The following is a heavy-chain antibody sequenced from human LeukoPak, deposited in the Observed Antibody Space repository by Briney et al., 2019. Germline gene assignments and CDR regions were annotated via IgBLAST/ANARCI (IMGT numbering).Heavy chain of an antibody. D-gene: IGHD4-23*01. V-gene: IGHV5-51*01. CDR1: GYTFTNFW. CDR2: TYPGDSDT. Sequence: GESLKISCAASGYTFTNFWIGWVRQLPGKGLEWMGITYPGDSDTRYSPSFQGQVSISVDKSNGTAYLQWTSLKASDSAMYYCARHRMVYGGGFDFWGQGTLVTVSS. CDR3: ARHRMVYGGGFDF. J-gene: IGHJ4*02.